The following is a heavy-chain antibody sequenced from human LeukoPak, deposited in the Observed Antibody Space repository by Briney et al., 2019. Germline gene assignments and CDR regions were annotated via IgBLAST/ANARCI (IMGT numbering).Heavy chain of an antibody. Sequence: ASVKVSCKASGYTFTSYYMHWVRQAPGQGLEWMGIINPSGGSTSYAQKFQGRVTMTRDTSTSTVYMELSSLRSEDTAVYYCARGGGDRDGYNTDWFDPWGQGTLVTVSS. CDR3: ARGGGDRDGYNTDWFDP. CDR2: INPSGGST. D-gene: IGHD5-24*01. CDR1: GYTFTSYY. V-gene: IGHV1-46*01. J-gene: IGHJ5*02.